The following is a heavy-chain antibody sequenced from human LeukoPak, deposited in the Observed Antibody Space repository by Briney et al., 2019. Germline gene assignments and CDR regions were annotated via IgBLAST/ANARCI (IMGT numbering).Heavy chain of an antibody. CDR2: IYYSGST. Sequence: MSSETLSLTCTVSGGSISSYYWSWIRQPPGKGLEWIGYIYYSGSTNYNPSLKSRVTISVDTSKNQFSLKLSSVTAADTAVYYCARGYCTNAVCSLGPTQAWGQGTLVTVSS. J-gene: IGHJ4*02. CDR1: GGSISSYY. CDR3: ARGYCTNAVCSLGPTQA. V-gene: IGHV4-59*12. D-gene: IGHD2-8*01.